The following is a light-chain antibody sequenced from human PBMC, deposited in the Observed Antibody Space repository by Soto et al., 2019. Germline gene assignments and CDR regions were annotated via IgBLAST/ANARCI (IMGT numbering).Light chain of an antibody. CDR3: QQYENSPIT. J-gene: IGKJ5*01. CDR1: QSITSSF. CDR2: GAS. Sequence: EIVLTPSPGILSLSPGERASLSCGASQSITSSFLAWYQQKPGQAPRLLIYGASSRATGIPDRFSGTGSETDFTLTINRLEPEDFAVYYCQQYENSPITFGQGTRLEIK. V-gene: IGKV3-20*01.